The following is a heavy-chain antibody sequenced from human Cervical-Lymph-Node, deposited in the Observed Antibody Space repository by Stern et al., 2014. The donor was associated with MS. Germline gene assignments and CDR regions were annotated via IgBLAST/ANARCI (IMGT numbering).Heavy chain of an antibody. J-gene: IGHJ6*02. V-gene: IGHV1-69*01. Sequence: VQLVASGSEVTKPGSSVNVTCKASGGTFRNFAVNWVRQAPGQGLEWVGGIIPVFGTPTYAQKFQGRLTIISDESTNTVYMELSSLTTDDTATYFCASAHPATRRGYKGMNVWGQGTTIAVSS. CDR1: GGTFRNFA. D-gene: IGHD2-2*01. CDR2: IIPVFGTP. CDR3: ASAHPATRRGYKGMNV.